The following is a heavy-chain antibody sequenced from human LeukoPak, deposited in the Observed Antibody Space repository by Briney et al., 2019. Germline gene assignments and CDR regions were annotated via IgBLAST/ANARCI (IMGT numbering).Heavy chain of an antibody. CDR3: AREAGAARGRFDY. Sequence: PAETLSLTCAVSGDSLSRSNWRSWVRQPPGTGLEWLGVISHSQSTHYNPSLKSRLHMPVDKSKNPFSLKVTFVTVAHTAVYYCAREAGAARGRFDYWGQGTLVTVSS. CDR2: ISHSQST. D-gene: IGHD6-13*01. V-gene: IGHV4-4*02. J-gene: IGHJ4*02. CDR1: GDSLSRSNW.